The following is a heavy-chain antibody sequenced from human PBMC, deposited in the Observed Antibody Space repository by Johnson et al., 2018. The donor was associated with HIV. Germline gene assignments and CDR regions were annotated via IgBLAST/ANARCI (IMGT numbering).Heavy chain of an antibody. Sequence: QVQLVESGGGVVQPGRSLRLSCAASGFTFSSYAMHWVRQAPGKGLEWVAVISYDGSNKYYADSVKGRFTISRDNSKNTLYLQMNSLRAEDTAVYYCAREWELLGSAFDNWGQGTMVTVSS. CDR3: AREWELLGSAFDN. V-gene: IGHV3-30-3*01. D-gene: IGHD1-26*01. CDR2: ISYDGSNK. J-gene: IGHJ3*02. CDR1: GFTFSSYA.